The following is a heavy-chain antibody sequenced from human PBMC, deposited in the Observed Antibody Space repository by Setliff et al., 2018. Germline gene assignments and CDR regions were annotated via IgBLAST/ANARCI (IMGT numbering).Heavy chain of an antibody. Sequence: SETLSLTCTVSSGSISSGGYYWSWIRQHPGKGLEWIRYIYYSGSTSYYNPSLKSRVTISVDKSKNQFSLKLSSVTAADTAVYYCARGRAGHSGHWGQGTLVTVSS. D-gene: IGHD6-19*01. CDR2: IYYSGSTS. J-gene: IGHJ4*02. CDR3: ARGRAGHSGH. CDR1: SGSISSGGYY. V-gene: IGHV4-31*03.